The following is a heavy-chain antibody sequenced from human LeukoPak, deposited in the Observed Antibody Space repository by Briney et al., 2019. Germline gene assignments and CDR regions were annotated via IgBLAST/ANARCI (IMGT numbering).Heavy chain of an antibody. CDR2: IYYSGST. V-gene: IGHV4-59*01. J-gene: IGHJ1*01. CDR3: ARGYSYYYDSSGYRPEYFQH. Sequence: TSETLSLTCSVSGGSISNYYWSWIRQPPGKGLEWIGYIYYSGSTNYNPSLKSRVTISVDTSKNQFSLKLSSVTAADTAVYYCARGYSYYYDSSGYRPEYFQHWGQGTLVTVSS. D-gene: IGHD3-22*01. CDR1: GGSISNYY.